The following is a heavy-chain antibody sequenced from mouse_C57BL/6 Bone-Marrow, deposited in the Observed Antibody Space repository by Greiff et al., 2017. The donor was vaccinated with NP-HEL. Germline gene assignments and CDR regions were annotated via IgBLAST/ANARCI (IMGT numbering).Heavy chain of an antibody. J-gene: IGHJ3*01. V-gene: IGHV1-54*01. D-gene: IGHD1-1*01. Sequence: QVTLKVSGAELVRPGTSVKVSCKASGYAFTNYLIEWLKQRPGQGLEWIGVINPGSGGTNYNEKFKGKATLTADKSSSTAYMQLSSLTSEDSAVYFCARQNYYGSKAWFAYWGQGTLVTVSA. CDR1: GYAFTNYL. CDR3: ARQNYYGSKAWFAY. CDR2: INPGSGGT.